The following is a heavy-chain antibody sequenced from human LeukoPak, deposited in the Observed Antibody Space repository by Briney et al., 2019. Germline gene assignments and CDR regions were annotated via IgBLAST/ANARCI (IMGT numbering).Heavy chain of an antibody. V-gene: IGHV4-34*01. CDR2: INHSGST. Sequence: SETLSLTCAVYGGSFSGYYWSWIRQPPGKGLEWIGEINHSGSTNYNPSLKSRVTMSVDTSKNQFSLKLSSVTAADTAVYYCARGYSSGWYLGWGQGTLVTFSS. J-gene: IGHJ4*02. CDR3: ARGYSSGWYLG. D-gene: IGHD6-19*01. CDR1: GGSFSGYY.